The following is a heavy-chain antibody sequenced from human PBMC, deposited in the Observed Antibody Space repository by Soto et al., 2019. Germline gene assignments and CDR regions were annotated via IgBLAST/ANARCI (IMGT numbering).Heavy chain of an antibody. D-gene: IGHD3-3*01. CDR1: GFTFSSYA. CDR3: AKDGGTYDFWSGYYKKEDYYYYYYMDV. J-gene: IGHJ6*03. Sequence: GGSLRLSCAASGFTFSSYAMSWVRQAPGKGLEWVSAISGSGGSTYYADSVKGRFTISRDNSKNTLYLQMNSLRAEDTAVYYCAKDGGTYDFWSGYYKKEDYYYYYYMDVWGKGTTVTVSS. CDR2: ISGSGGST. V-gene: IGHV3-23*01.